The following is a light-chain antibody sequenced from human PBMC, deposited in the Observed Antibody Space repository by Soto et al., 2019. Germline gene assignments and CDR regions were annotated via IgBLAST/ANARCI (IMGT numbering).Light chain of an antibody. V-gene: IGLV2-14*01. CDR3: SSYTSSSTSV. CDR2: DVT. Sequence: QSALTQPASESGSPGQSITISCTGTSSDVGGYNYVSWYQQHPGKAPKLMIYDVTNRPSGVSNRFSGSKSGNTASLTISGLQAEDEADYYCSSYTSSSTSVFGTGTKVTFL. J-gene: IGLJ1*01. CDR1: SSDVGGYNY.